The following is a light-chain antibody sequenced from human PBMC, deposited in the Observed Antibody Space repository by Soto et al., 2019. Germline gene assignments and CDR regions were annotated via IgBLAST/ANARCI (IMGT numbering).Light chain of an antibody. V-gene: IGLV2-14*03. CDR2: AVN. J-gene: IGLJ1*01. CDR1: SSDIRGYDY. Sequence: QSALTHPASLSGSPGPSITISCTRTSSDIRGYDYGSWFQQHPDKEPKLMISAVNKRPYVVSNRLSGSKSGDKAYLTIAGLHVEDEAEYFCFSFTTTSTHVFGTGTKVTVL. CDR3: FSFTTTSTHV.